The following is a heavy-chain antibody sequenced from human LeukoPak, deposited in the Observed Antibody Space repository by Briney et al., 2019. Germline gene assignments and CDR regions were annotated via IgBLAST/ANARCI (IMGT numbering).Heavy chain of an antibody. CDR3: ARDRSPTNGGFDY. CDR1: GFTFSDYW. CDR2: INIDGSDT. D-gene: IGHD7-27*01. J-gene: IGHJ4*02. V-gene: IGHV3-74*01. Sequence: GGSLRLSCVPSGFTFSDYWMHWVRQAPGDGRVWVSRINIDGSDTTYADSVKGRFTISRDNAKSTLYLEMNSLRVEDTAVYFCARDRSPTNGGFDYWGQGTLVTVSS.